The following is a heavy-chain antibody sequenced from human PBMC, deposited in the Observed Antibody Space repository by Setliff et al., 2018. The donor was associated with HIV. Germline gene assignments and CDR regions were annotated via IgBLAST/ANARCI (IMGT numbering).Heavy chain of an antibody. CDR2: IYTSGNT. CDR3: ARGNSRRLRVHYYYYYMDV. CDR1: GGSISSGSYY. J-gene: IGHJ6*03. D-gene: IGHD4-17*01. V-gene: IGHV4-61*09. Sequence: SETLSLTCTVSGGSISSGSYYWSWIRQPAGKGLEWIGHIYTSGNTNHNPSLKSRVTISVDTSENQFSLKLSAVTAADTAVYYCARGNSRRLRVHYYYYYMDVWVKGTTVTVS.